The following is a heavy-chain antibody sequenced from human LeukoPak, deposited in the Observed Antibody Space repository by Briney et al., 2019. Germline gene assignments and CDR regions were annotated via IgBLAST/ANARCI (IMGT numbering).Heavy chain of an antibody. CDR2: IYYTGIT. J-gene: IGHJ4*02. V-gene: IGHV4-59*08. D-gene: IGHD1-26*01. Sequence: PSETLSLTCTVPGGSVRTYYWSWIRPPPGGGLEWVGYIYYTGITTYNPSLKSRVNISVDTSRNQFSLKVTSVTAADTAVYYCARLGVPYSGKYYWLDDWGQGTLVTVSS. CDR3: ARLGVPYSGKYYWLDD. CDR1: GGSVRTYY.